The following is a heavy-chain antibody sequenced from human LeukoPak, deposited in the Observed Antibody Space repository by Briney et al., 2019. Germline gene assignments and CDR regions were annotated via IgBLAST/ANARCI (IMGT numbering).Heavy chain of an antibody. D-gene: IGHD2-15*01. CDR3: ARKGYFGDQPLDY. J-gene: IGHJ4*02. CDR2: ISSSGSTI. Sequence: GGSLRLSCAASGFTFSSYEMNWVRQAPGKGLEWGSYISSSGSTIYYADSVKGRFTMSRDNAKKSLYLQMNSLRADDTAVYYCARKGYFGDQPLDYWGQGTLVTVSS. V-gene: IGHV3-48*03. CDR1: GFTFSSYE.